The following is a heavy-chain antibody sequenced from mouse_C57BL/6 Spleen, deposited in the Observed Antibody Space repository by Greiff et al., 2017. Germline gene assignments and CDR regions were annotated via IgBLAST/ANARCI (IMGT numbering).Heavy chain of an antibody. D-gene: IGHD2-2*01. CDR1: GYSITSGYY. J-gene: IGHJ4*01. V-gene: IGHV3-6*01. CDR3: ARAYGYGGAMDY. Sequence: ESGPGLVKPSQSLSLTCSVTGYSITSGYYWNWIRQFPGNKLEWMGYISYDGSNNYNPSLKNRISITRDTSKNQFFLKLNSVTTEDTATYYCARAYGYGGAMDYWGQGTSVTVSS. CDR2: ISYDGSN.